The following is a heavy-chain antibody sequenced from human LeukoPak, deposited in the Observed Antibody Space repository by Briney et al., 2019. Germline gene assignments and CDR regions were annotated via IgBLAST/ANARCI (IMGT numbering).Heavy chain of an antibody. Sequence: ASVKVSCKASGYTFTGYYMHWVRQAPGQGLEWMGIINPSGGSTSYAQKFQGRVTMTRDMSTSTVYMELSSLRSEDAAVYYCARDGATVKSGGAFDIWGQGTMVTVSS. CDR1: GYTFTGYY. V-gene: IGHV1-46*01. D-gene: IGHD4-17*01. CDR2: INPSGGST. J-gene: IGHJ3*02. CDR3: ARDGATVKSGGAFDI.